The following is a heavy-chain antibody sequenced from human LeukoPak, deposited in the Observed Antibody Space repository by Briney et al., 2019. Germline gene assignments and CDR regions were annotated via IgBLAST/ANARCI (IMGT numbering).Heavy chain of an antibody. D-gene: IGHD3-22*01. CDR1: GGTFSSYA. V-gene: IGHV1-69*05. CDR3: ARENYYDSSGYYLDY. Sequence: SVKVSCKASGGTFSSYAISWVRQAPGQGLEWMGRIIPIFGTANYAQKFQGRVTITTDESTSTAYMELSSLRSEGTAVYYCARENYYDSSGYYLDYWGQGTLVTVSS. CDR2: IIPIFGTA. J-gene: IGHJ4*02.